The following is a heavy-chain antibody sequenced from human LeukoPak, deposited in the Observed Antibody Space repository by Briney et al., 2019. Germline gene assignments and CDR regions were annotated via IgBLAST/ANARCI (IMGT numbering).Heavy chain of an antibody. Sequence: GSLRLSCAASGFSFDDYAMHWFRQAPGKGLEWVSSISSSSSYIYYADSVKGRFTISRDNAKNSLYLQMNSLRAEDTAVYYCAREGSGSDYYYYYMDVWGKGTTVTVSS. CDR1: GFSFDDYA. J-gene: IGHJ6*03. CDR3: AREGSGSDYYYYYMDV. CDR2: ISSSSSYI. V-gene: IGHV3-21*01.